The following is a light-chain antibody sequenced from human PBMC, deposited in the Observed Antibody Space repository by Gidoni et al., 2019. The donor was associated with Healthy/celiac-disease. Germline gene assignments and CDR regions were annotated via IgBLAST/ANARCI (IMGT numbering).Light chain of an antibody. Sequence: EIVLTQSPATLSLSPGERATLSCRASQSVSSYLAWYQQKPGQAPRLRIYDASNRATGIPARFSGSGSGTDFTLTISSLEPEDFAVYYCQQRSNWPPGYTFXRXPSWXSN. V-gene: IGKV3-11*01. CDR1: QSVSSY. CDR3: QQRSNWPPGYT. J-gene: IGKJ2*01. CDR2: DAS.